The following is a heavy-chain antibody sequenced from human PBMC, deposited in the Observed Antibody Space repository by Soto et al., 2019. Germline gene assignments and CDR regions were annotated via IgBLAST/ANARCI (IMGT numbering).Heavy chain of an antibody. D-gene: IGHD3-22*01. Sequence: PGGSLRLSCAASGFTFSSYAMSWVRQAPGKGLEWVSAISGSGGSTYYADSVKGRFTISRDNSKNTLYLQMNSLRAEDTAVYYCAKDITMIVVVITFSHWGQGTLVTVSS. CDR3: AKDITMIVVVITFSH. J-gene: IGHJ4*02. CDR1: GFTFSSYA. CDR2: ISGSGGST. V-gene: IGHV3-23*01.